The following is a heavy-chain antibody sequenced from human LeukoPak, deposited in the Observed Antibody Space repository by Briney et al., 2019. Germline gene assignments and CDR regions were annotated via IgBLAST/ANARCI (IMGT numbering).Heavy chain of an antibody. CDR3: ACPESGYIYGYGY. J-gene: IGHJ4*02. CDR1: GCTFSNYP. V-gene: IGHV3-64D*09. CDR2: ISDNGGST. D-gene: IGHD5-18*01. Sequence: PGGSLRLSCSASGCTFSNYPMHWVRQAPGKGLEYVSAISDNGGSTYYADSVKGRFTISRDNSMNTLYLQMSSLRVEDTAMYYCACPESGYIYGYGYWGQGTLVTVSS.